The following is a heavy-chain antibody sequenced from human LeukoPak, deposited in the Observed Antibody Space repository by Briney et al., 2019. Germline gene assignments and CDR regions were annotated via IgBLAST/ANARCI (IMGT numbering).Heavy chain of an antibody. CDR3: ARHPSVLLWFGESRGFDP. V-gene: IGHV1-69*05. D-gene: IGHD3-10*01. CDR2: IIPIFGTA. CDR1: GGTFSSYA. J-gene: IGHJ5*02. Sequence: SVKVSCKASGGTFSSYAISWVRQAPGQGLEWMGGIIPIFGTANYAQKFQGRVTITTDESTSTAYMELSSLRSEDTAVYYCARHPSVLLWFGESRGFDPWGQGTLVTVSS.